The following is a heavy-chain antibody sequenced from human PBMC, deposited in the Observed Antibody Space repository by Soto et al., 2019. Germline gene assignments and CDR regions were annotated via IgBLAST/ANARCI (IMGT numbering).Heavy chain of an antibody. J-gene: IGHJ4*02. D-gene: IGHD6-13*01. CDR1: GGSFSGYY. V-gene: IGHV4-34*01. Sequence: QVQLQQWGAGLLKPSETLSLTCAVYGGSFSGYYWSWIRQPPGKGLELIGEINQSGSTNYNPSLKSRVTISVDTSKNQFSLKLSSVTAADTAVYYCARTYSSSWSPFDYWGQGTLVTVSS. CDR2: INQSGST. CDR3: ARTYSSSWSPFDY.